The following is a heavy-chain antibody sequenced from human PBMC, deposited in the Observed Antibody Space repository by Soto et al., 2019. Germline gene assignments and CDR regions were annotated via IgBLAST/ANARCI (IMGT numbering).Heavy chain of an antibody. D-gene: IGHD3-22*01. Sequence: ASVKVSCKASGGTFSSYAISWVRQAPGQGLEWMGGIIPIFGTANYAQKFQGRVTITADESTSTAYMELSSLRSEDTAVYYCAREDTYYYDSSGPNAFDIWGQGTMVTVSS. V-gene: IGHV1-69*13. CDR3: AREDTYYYDSSGPNAFDI. CDR1: GGTFSSYA. CDR2: IIPIFGTA. J-gene: IGHJ3*02.